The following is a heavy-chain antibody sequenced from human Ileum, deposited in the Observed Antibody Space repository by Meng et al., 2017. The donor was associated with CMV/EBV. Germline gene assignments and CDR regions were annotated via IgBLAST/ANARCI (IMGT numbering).Heavy chain of an antibody. CDR2: ISAYNGNT. D-gene: IGHD3-22*01. V-gene: IGHV1-18*01. J-gene: IGHJ4*02. CDR3: ARKQPYYYDSSGYSDFDY. CDR1: GYTFTSYG. Sequence: ASVKVSCKASGYTFTSYGISWVRQAPGQGLEWMGWISAYNGNTNYAQKLQGRVTMTTDTSTSTAYMELRSLRSDDTAVYYCARKQPYYYDSSGYSDFDYWGQGTLVTVSS.